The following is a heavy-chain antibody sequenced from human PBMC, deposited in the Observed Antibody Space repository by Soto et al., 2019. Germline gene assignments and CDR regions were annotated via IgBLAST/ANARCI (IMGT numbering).Heavy chain of an antibody. CDR3: AKERGRNRNFAMDV. V-gene: IGHV3-30*18. J-gene: IGHJ6*01. CDR1: GLTFSDYG. D-gene: IGHD1-1*01. Sequence: GGSLRLSCVVSGLTFSDYGFHWVRQAPGKGLDWVAAISYDGSFVYYADSVRGRFTISRDNSRNTLDLQMNTLRHEDTAVYYCAKERGRNRNFAMDVWGQETSVTVSS. CDR2: ISYDGSFV.